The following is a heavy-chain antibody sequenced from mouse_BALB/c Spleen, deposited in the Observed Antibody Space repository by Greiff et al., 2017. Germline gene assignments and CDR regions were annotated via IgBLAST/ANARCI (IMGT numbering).Heavy chain of an antibody. V-gene: IGHV2-9*02. Sequence: VQLQESGPGLVAPSQSLSITCTVSGFSLTSYGVHWVRQPPGKGLEWLGVIWAGGSTNYNSALMSRLSISKDNSKSQVFLKMNSLQTDDTAMYYWAREEVRRGWYFDVWGAGTTVTVSS. CDR2: IWAGGST. J-gene: IGHJ1*01. CDR3: AREEVRRGWYFDV. D-gene: IGHD2-14*01. CDR1: GFSLTSYG.